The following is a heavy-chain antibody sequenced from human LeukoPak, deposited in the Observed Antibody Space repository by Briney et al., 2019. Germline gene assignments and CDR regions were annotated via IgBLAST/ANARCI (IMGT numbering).Heavy chain of an antibody. J-gene: IGHJ3*02. CDR1: GFTFSNYW. D-gene: IGHD2-21*02. CDR2: INQDGSEK. Sequence: PGGSLRLSCAASGFTFSNYWMSWVRQAPGKGLEWVANINQDGSEKYYVDSVKGRFTISRDNAKNSLYLQMNSLRDEDTAVYYCARDNLNCGGDCFSSRAFDIWGQGTMVTVSS. CDR3: ARDNLNCGGDCFSSRAFDI. V-gene: IGHV3-7*01.